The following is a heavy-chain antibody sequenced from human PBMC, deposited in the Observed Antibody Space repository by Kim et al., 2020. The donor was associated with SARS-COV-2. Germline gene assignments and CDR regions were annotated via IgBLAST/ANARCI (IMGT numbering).Heavy chain of an antibody. D-gene: IGHD2-15*01. J-gene: IGHJ4*02. Sequence: GGSLRLSCTTSGFNFGDYAMTWVRQAPGKGLEWVGFIRSKTYGGTTECAASVKGRFTFSRDDSQATAYLQMSSLKTEDTALYYCIRVLDYWDGCSCYRTLDGWGQGTRVTVPS. V-gene: IGHV3-49*04. CDR3: IRVLDYWDGCSCYRTLDG. CDR2: IRSKTYGGTT. CDR1: GFNFGDYA.